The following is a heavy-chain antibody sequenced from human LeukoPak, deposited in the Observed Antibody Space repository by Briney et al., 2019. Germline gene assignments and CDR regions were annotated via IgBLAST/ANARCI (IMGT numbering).Heavy chain of an antibody. CDR1: GYTFTSYG. CDR2: ISAYNGNT. J-gene: IGHJ6*02. Sequence: ASVKVSCKASGYTFTSYGISWVRQAPGQGLEWMGWISAYNGNTNYAQKLRGRVTMTTDTSTSTAYMELRSLRSDDTAVYYCAREGWLELYYYYGMDVWGQGTTVTVSS. CDR3: AREGWLELYYYYGMDV. V-gene: IGHV1-18*01. D-gene: IGHD1-7*01.